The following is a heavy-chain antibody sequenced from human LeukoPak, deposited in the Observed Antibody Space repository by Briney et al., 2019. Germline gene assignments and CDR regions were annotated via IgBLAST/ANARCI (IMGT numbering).Heavy chain of an antibody. CDR1: GFTFSSYN. D-gene: IGHD3-16*01. Sequence: GGSLRLSCAASGFTFSSYNMNWVRQAPGKGLEWISSISSSSGYIYYADSVKGRFTISRDNAKNSLYLQMNSLRVEDTAVYYCARDGGMIRFGGQDVWGQGTTVTVS. CDR2: ISSSSGYI. CDR3: ARDGGMIRFGGQDV. J-gene: IGHJ6*02. V-gene: IGHV3-21*01.